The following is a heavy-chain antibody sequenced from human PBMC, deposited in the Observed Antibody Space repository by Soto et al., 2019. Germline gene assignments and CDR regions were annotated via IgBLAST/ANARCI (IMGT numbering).Heavy chain of an antibody. CDR1: GFTFSSYA. CDR3: AKDLLSGRGFPFVRYQLRVHAFDI. V-gene: IGHV3-23*01. Sequence: EVQLLESGGGLVQPGGSLRLSCAASGFTFSSYAMSWVRQAPGKGLEWVSAISGSGGSTYYADSVKGRFTISRDNSKNTLYLQMNSLRAEDTAVYYCAKDLLSGRGFPFVRYQLRVHAFDIWGQGTMVTVSS. D-gene: IGHD3-16*01. J-gene: IGHJ3*02. CDR2: ISGSGGST.